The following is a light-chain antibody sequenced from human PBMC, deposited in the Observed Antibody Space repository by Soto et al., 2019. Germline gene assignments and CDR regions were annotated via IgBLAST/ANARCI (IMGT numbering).Light chain of an antibody. V-gene: IGKV3-20*01. J-gene: IGKJ1*01. CDR2: DAS. CDR1: QNIDNK. Sequence: EIVMTQSPATLSVSSGERATLSCRASQNIDNKLVWYQQKPGQVPRLLIYDASTRATGIPDRFSGSGSGTDFTLTISRLEPEDFAVYYCQQYGSSGTFGQGTKVDIK. CDR3: QQYGSSGT.